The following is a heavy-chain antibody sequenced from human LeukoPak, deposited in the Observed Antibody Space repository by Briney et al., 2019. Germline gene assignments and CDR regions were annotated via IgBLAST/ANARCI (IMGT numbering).Heavy chain of an antibody. Sequence: ASVKVSCKASGYTFTSYDINWARQATGQGLEWMGWMNPNSGNTGYAQKFQGRVTMTRNTSISTAYMELSSLRSEDTAVYYCARGGFDLYGIYYYYYGMDVWGQGTTVTVSS. CDR1: GYTFTSYD. V-gene: IGHV1-8*01. D-gene: IGHD2-8*01. CDR2: MNPNSGNT. CDR3: ARGGFDLYGIYYYYYGMDV. J-gene: IGHJ6*02.